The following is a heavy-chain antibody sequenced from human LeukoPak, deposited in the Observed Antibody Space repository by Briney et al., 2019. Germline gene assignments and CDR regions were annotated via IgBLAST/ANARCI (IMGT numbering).Heavy chain of an antibody. CDR3: AKDSSSYRNYFDY. CDR1: GFTFSSYG. D-gene: IGHD3-22*01. Sequence: HPGGSLRLSCAASGFTFSSYGMHWVRQAPGKGLEWVAVISYDGSNKYYADSVKGRFTISRDNSKNTLYLQMNSLRAEDTAVYYCAKDSSSYRNYFDYWGQGTLVTVSS. J-gene: IGHJ4*02. CDR2: ISYDGSNK. V-gene: IGHV3-30*18.